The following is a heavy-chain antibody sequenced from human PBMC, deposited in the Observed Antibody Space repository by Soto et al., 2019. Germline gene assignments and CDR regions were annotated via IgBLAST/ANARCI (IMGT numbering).Heavy chain of an antibody. V-gene: IGHV1-46*01. CDR2: INPGPNRE. D-gene: IGHD3-9*01. CDR3: AGASSRVSSLVATS. Sequence: GASVKVSCKASHASLSSLFILWVRQAPDEGLEWMGIINPGPNRESYSKESKGRLPLTSDQPSSTVSMQLSNLQPDAPAVNNGAGASSRVSSLVATSWGKGTLVTVSS. CDR1: HASLSSLF. J-gene: IGHJ5*02.